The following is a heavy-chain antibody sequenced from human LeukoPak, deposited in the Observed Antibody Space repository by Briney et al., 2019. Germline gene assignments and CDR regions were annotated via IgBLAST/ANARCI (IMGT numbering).Heavy chain of an antibody. Sequence: PGGSLRLSCAASGFTFDDYAMHWVRQAPGKGLEWVSGISWNSGSIGYADSVKGRFTISRDNAKNSLYLQMNSLRADDTAVYYCARVPPGSYYYWYFDLWGRGTLVTVSS. V-gene: IGHV3-9*01. D-gene: IGHD1-26*01. J-gene: IGHJ2*01. CDR3: ARVPPGSYYYWYFDL. CDR2: ISWNSGSI. CDR1: GFTFDDYA.